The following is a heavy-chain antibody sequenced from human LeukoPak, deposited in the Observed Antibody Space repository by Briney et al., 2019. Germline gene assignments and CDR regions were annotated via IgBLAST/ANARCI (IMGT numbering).Heavy chain of an antibody. CDR2: IGTAGEI. CDR3: ARERWGDAFDI. CDR1: GFTFSSYD. D-gene: IGHD3-16*01. Sequence: GGSLRLSCAASGFTFSSYDIHWVRQATGKGLEWVSGIGTAGEIYYPGSVKGRFTISRENAKNSLYLQMNSLRAEDTAVYYCARERWGDAFDIWGQGTMVTVSS. J-gene: IGHJ3*02. V-gene: IGHV3-13*01.